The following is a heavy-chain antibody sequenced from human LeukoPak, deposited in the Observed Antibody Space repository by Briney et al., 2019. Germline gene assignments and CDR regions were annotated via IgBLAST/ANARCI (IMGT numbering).Heavy chain of an antibody. D-gene: IGHD3-10*01. Sequence: GGSLRLSCAASGFTFSNYAMHWVRQAPGKGLEGLAVLSFDGSNKYYAESVKGRFTISRDNSKNTLFLQMHSLRAEDTAVYYCAREGYGSGSYYPYYMDVWGKGTTVTVSS. V-gene: IGHV3-30*04. J-gene: IGHJ6*03. CDR1: GFTFSNYA. CDR2: LSFDGSNK. CDR3: AREGYGSGSYYPYYMDV.